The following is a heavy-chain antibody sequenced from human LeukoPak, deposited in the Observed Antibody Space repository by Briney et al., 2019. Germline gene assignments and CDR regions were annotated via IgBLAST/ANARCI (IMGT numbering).Heavy chain of an antibody. D-gene: IGHD3-10*01. CDR2: IYYSGST. J-gene: IGHJ6*03. V-gene: IGHV4-61*01. CDR1: GGSITSGSYY. CDR3: ARGALWFGDNYYYYYMDV. Sequence: PSETLSLTCSVSGGSITSGSYYWSWIRQPPGKGLEWIGYIYYSGSTNYNPSLKSRVTISVDTSKNQFSLKLSSVTAADTAVYYCARGALWFGDNYYYYYMDVWGKGTTVTISS.